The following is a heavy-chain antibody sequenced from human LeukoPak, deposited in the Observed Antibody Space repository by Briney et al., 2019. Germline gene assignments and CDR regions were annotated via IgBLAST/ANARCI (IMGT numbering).Heavy chain of an antibody. D-gene: IGHD4-17*01. CDR3: AKDAYGDYVNYFDY. V-gene: IGHV3-30*02. Sequence: GGSLRLSCAASGFTFSSYGMHWVRHAPGKGLERVAFIRYDGSNKYYADSVKGRFTISRDNSKNTLYLQMNSLRAEDTAVYYCAKDAYGDYVNYFDYWGQGTLVTVSS. CDR2: IRYDGSNK. J-gene: IGHJ4*02. CDR1: GFTFSSYG.